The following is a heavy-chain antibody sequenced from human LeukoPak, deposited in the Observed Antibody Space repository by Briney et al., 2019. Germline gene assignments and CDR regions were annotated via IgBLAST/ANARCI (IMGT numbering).Heavy chain of an antibody. D-gene: IGHD2-8*01. CDR3: ARRYCANGICYFFDH. V-gene: IGHV3-23*05. CDR2: VFIIGGSI. CDR1: GFTFSSHV. Sequence: GGSLRLSCAASGFTFSSHVVDWVRQAPGRGPEWVSSVFIIGGSIHYADSVKGRFTISRDNSKNTLYLEMSSLRAEDTAFYYCARRYCANGICYFFDHWGQGTLVTVSS. J-gene: IGHJ4*02.